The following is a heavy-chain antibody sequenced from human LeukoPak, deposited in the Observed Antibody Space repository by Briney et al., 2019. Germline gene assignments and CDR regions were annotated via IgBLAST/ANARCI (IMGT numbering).Heavy chain of an antibody. V-gene: IGHV1-24*01. CDR1: GITLRELS. CDR2: FDPEEGKT. D-gene: IGHD1-26*01. Sequence: ASVPVSCKVSGITLRELSMHWVGQAPGKGFEWMGGFDPEEGKTIYAQKFQGRISMTEDTSPDTAYMELSSLRSEDTAVYFCATVGTYFPFWGQGTLVTVSA. J-gene: IGHJ4*02. CDR3: ATVGTYFPF.